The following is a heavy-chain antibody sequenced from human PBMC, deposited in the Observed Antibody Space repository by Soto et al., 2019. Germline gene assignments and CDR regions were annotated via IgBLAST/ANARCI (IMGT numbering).Heavy chain of an antibody. V-gene: IGHV4-39*01. CDR3: ARHFPAVVVVAATPPFLWFDP. J-gene: IGHJ5*02. CDR1: GGSISGSSYY. D-gene: IGHD2-15*01. CDR2: IYYSGST. Sequence: SETLSLTCTVSGGSISGSSYYWGWFRQPPGKGLEWIGSIYYSGSTYYNPSLKSRVTISVDTSKNQFSLKLSSVTAADTAVYYCARHFPAVVVVAATPPFLWFDPWGQGTLVTVSS.